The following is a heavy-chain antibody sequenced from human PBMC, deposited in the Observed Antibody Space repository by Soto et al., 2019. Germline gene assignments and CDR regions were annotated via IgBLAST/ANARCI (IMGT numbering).Heavy chain of an antibody. V-gene: IGHV3-21*06. CDR3: ARESEDLTSNFDY. CDR2: ISSTTNYI. J-gene: IGHJ4*02. CDR1: GFTSTRYS. Sequence: GGSLRLSCAASGFTSTRYSMNWVRQAPGKGLEWVSSISSTTNYIYYRDSMKGRFTISRDNAKNSLYLEMNSLRAEDTAVYYCARESEDLTSNFDYWGQGTLVTVSS.